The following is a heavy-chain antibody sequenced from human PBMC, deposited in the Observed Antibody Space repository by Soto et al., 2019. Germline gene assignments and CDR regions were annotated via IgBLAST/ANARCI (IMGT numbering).Heavy chain of an antibody. V-gene: IGHV1-3*01. CDR2: INAANGNT. J-gene: IGHJ4*02. CDR3: ARDQGLCSGGSCWGYFDY. Sequence: QVQLVQSGAEVKKPGASVKVSCKASGYTFTNNAIHWVRQAPGQRLEWMGWINAANGNTKYSQKFQGRVTITRDTSASTGYMEQGSLRSEDTAVYYCARDQGLCSGGSCWGYFDYWGQGTLVTVSS. CDR1: GYTFTNNA. D-gene: IGHD2-15*01.